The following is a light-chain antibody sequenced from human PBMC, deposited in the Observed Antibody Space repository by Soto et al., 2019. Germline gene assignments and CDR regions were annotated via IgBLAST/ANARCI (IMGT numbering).Light chain of an antibody. CDR3: SSYTSSSTLV. J-gene: IGLJ3*02. V-gene: IGLV2-8*01. CDR1: SSDVGGYNY. CDR2: EVY. Sequence: QSVLTQPPSASGSPGQSVTISCTGTSSDVGGYNYVSWYQHHPGKAPKLIIYEVYKRPSGVPDRFSGSKSVNTASLTISGLQAEDEADYYCSSYTSSSTLVFGGGTKLTVL.